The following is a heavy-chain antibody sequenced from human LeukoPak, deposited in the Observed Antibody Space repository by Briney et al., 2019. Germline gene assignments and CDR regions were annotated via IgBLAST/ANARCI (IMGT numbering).Heavy chain of an antibody. V-gene: IGHV3-74*01. CDR2: ISGDGRST. Sequence: GGSLRLSCVASGLTFSRDWMHWVRQAPGKGLVWVSRISGDGRSTSYADSVKGRFIISRDNAKKTLYLQMNSLRAEDTAVYYCASFYYDPTGRWGQGTLVTVSS. D-gene: IGHD3-22*01. CDR3: ASFYYDPTGR. CDR1: GLTFSRDW. J-gene: IGHJ4*02.